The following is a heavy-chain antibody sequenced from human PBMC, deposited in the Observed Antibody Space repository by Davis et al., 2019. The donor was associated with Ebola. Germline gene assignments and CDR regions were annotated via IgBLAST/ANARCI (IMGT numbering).Heavy chain of an antibody. V-gene: IGHV4-34*01. CDR3: AKGPFVAFD. Sequence: SETLSPTCDVSGGSLTGHYWSWIRQAPGKGLEWIGEITHSGSTDYNPSLRGRVSISVDTSKNAFSLKMTSVTAADTAMYYCAKGPFVAFDWGQGTLVTVSS. CDR2: ITHSGST. J-gene: IGHJ4*02. CDR1: GGSLTGHY. D-gene: IGHD3-3*02.